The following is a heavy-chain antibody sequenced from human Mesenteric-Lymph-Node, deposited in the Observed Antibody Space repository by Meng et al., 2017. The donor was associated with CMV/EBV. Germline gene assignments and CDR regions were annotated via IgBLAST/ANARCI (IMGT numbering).Heavy chain of an antibody. D-gene: IGHD3-22*01. J-gene: IGHJ4*02. CDR2: ISSSGSTI. Sequence: FNFSDYYMSWIRQAPGKGLEWVSYISSSGSTIYYADSVKGRFTISRDNAKNSLYLQMNSLRAEDTAVYYCARDPTNYYDSSGYYDYWGQGTLVTVSS. CDR1: FNFSDYY. V-gene: IGHV3-11*04. CDR3: ARDPTNYYDSSGYYDY.